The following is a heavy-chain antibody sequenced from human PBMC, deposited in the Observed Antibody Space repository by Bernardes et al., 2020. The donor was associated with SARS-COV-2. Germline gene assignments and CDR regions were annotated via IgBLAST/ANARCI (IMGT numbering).Heavy chain of an antibody. CDR1: GFSLSTYA. J-gene: IGHJ3*02. V-gene: IGHV3-23*01. CDR3: ARFLIDYYDNSGHYQYIRGNDGFDI. D-gene: IGHD3-22*01. Sequence: GGSLRLSCAAAGFSLSTYAMTWVRQAPGKGLEWVSGISSSGANTYYADSVKGRFTISRDNSKNTLYLQVSSLRAEDTAIYYCARFLIDYYDNSGHYQYIRGNDGFDIWGQGTMVTVSS. CDR2: ISSSGANT.